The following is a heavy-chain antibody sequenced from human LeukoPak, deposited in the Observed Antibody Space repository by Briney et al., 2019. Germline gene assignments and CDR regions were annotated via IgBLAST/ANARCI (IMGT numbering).Heavy chain of an antibody. Sequence: PGGSLRLSCAASGFTFSSYSMNWVRQAPGKGLEWVSSISSSSSYIYYADSVKGRFTISRDNAKNSLYLQMNSLRAEDTAVYYCARELNNRPDGNSKTTYAFDIWGQGTMVTVSS. D-gene: IGHD4-23*01. J-gene: IGHJ3*02. CDR1: GFTFSSYS. CDR3: ARELNNRPDGNSKTTYAFDI. CDR2: ISSSSSYI. V-gene: IGHV3-21*01.